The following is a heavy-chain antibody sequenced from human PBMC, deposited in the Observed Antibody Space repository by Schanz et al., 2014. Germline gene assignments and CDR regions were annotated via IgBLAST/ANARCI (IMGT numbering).Heavy chain of an antibody. V-gene: IGHV4-34*01. J-gene: IGHJ6*02. D-gene: IGHD3-3*01. Sequence: QVQLQQWGAGLLKPSETLSLSCAVYSGSFSGYYWSWIRQPPGKGLEWIGEINHSGSTNYNPSLKSRVAISVDASKNQFSLKLTSMTAADTAVYYCARVVGGAEWLLYDDYYYNLDVWGQGTTVTVSS. CDR3: ARVVGGAEWLLYDDYYYNLDV. CDR1: SGSFSGYY. CDR2: INHSGST.